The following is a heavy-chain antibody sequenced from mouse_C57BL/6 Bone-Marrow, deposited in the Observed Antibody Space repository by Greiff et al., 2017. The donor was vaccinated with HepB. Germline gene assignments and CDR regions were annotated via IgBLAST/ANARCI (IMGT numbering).Heavy chain of an antibody. CDR2: IHPNSGST. J-gene: IGHJ4*01. Sequence: QVQLQQPGAELVKPGASVKLSCKASGYTFTSYWMHWVKQRPGQGLEWIGMIHPNSGSTNYNEKFKSKATLTVDKSSSTAYMQLSSLTSEDSAVYYCARWGYDYDVLMDYWGQGTSVTVSS. D-gene: IGHD2-4*01. CDR3: ARWGYDYDVLMDY. CDR1: GYTFTSYW. V-gene: IGHV1-64*01.